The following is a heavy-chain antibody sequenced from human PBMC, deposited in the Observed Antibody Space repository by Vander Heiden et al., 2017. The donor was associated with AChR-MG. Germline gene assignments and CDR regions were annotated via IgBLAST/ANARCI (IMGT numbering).Heavy chain of an antibody. Sequence: QVQLVDPGGGVALPVRSLRLSCVVSGFTFRNYGRHWVRRAPGKGLEWVAVISYGGSDKHYADYVKGRFTIARDNSKNTLYLQMNSLRAEDTAVYYCAKDDYGDYEFRAWGQGTLVTVSS. CDR3: AKDDYGDYEFRA. J-gene: IGHJ5*02. D-gene: IGHD4-17*01. CDR2: ISYGGSDK. CDR1: GFTFRNYG. V-gene: IGHV3-30*18.